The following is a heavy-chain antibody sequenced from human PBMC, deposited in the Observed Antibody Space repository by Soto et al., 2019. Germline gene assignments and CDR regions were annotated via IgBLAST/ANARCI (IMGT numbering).Heavy chain of an antibody. V-gene: IGHV3-23*01. Sequence: GGSLRLSCTASGFTFSTFAMSWVRQAPGKGPEWVSAISGSADITYYADSVKGRLTISRDNSKNSLYLQMNSLRTEDTALYYCAKGRGGSYGRYYFDYWGQGALVTVSS. CDR3: AKGRGGSYGRYYFDY. CDR2: ISGSADIT. D-gene: IGHD1-26*01. CDR1: GFTFSTFA. J-gene: IGHJ4*02.